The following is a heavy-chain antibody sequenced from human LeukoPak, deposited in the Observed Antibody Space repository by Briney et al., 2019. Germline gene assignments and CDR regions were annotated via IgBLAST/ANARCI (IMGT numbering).Heavy chain of an antibody. Sequence: GGSLRLSCAASGFTFSDYYMSWIRQAPGKGLEWVSAISGSGGSTYYADSVKGRFTISRDNSKNTLYLQMNSLRAEDTAVYYCAKSSNLLRYTPFDYWGQGTLVTVSS. J-gene: IGHJ4*02. D-gene: IGHD4-17*01. V-gene: IGHV3-23*01. CDR2: ISGSGGST. CDR1: GFTFSDYY. CDR3: AKSSNLLRYTPFDY.